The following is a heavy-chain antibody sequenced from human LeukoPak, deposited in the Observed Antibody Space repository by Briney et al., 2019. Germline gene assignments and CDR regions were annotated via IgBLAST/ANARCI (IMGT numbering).Heavy chain of an antibody. Sequence: SHSLSPACTLSARSTSVYYGGSTRHPPGGGLGWICYIYDTGRTHYNPPLKSRVTISLDTPKNQVSLRVTSVTAADTAVYFCARDGVAIIGNRDLWGGGTLVTVS. V-gene: IGHV4-59*01. D-gene: IGHD5-24*01. J-gene: IGHJ2*01. CDR3: ARDGVAIIGNRDL. CDR1: ARSTSVYY. CDR2: IYDTGRT.